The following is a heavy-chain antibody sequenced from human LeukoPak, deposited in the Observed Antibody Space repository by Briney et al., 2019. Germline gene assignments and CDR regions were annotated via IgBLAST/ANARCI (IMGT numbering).Heavy chain of an antibody. V-gene: IGHV1-69*13. J-gene: IGHJ5*02. CDR2: IIPIFGTA. CDR1: GGTFSSYA. Sequence: SVKVSCKASGGTFSSYAISWVRQAPGQGLEWMGGIIPIFGTANYAQKFQGRVTITADESTSTAYMELSSLRPEDTAVYYCARSNTSWLFSGGYNWFDPWGQGTLVTVSS. CDR3: ARSNTSWLFSGGYNWFDP. D-gene: IGHD2-2*01.